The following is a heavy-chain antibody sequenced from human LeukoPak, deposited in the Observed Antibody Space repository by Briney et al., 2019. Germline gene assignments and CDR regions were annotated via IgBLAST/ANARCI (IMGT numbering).Heavy chain of an antibody. V-gene: IGHV1-2*02. D-gene: IGHD3-16*01. CDR2: INPNSGGT. J-gene: IGHJ4*02. Sequence: ASVNVSCMASGYTFTGYYMHWVRQAPGQGLAWMGWINPNSGGTNYAQKFQGRVTMTRDTSISTGYMELSRLRTDDTAVDYRARQGGAPCDYWGQGTLVTVSS. CDR3: ARQGGAPCDY. CDR1: GYTFTGYY.